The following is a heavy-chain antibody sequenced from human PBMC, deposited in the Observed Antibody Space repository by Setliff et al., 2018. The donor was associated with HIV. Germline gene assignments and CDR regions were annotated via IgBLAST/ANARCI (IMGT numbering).Heavy chain of an antibody. Sequence: GGSLRLSCVASGFTFSSYWMSWVRQAPGKGLEWVANIKEDGSEEYYVDSVKGRFTISRDNSKNTLYLQMNSLRVEDTAVYHCARSPQGGYFDYWGQGTLVTVSS. J-gene: IGHJ4*03. CDR1: GFTFSSYW. V-gene: IGHV3-7*03. CDR2: IKEDGSEE. CDR3: ARSPQGGYFDY.